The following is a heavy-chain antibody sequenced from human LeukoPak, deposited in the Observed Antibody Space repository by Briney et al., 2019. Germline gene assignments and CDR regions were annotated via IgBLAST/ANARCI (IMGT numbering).Heavy chain of an antibody. V-gene: IGHV4-30-4*07. Sequence: SETLSLTCAVSGGSISSGGYSWSWIRQPPGKGLEWIGYIYYTGSTYYNPSLKSRVTISVDTSKNQFSLKLSSVTAADTAVYYCAREGYYGSGSPNWFDPWGQGTLVTVSS. CDR3: AREGYYGSGSPNWFDP. D-gene: IGHD3-10*01. J-gene: IGHJ5*02. CDR2: IYYTGST. CDR1: GGSISSGGYS.